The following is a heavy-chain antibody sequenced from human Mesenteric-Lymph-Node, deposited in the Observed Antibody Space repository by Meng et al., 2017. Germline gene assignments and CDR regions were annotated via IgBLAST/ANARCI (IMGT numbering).Heavy chain of an antibody. Sequence: GESLKISCAASGFTFSNFAMSWVRQAPGKGLEWVGRIRSKVNSYTTEYTASVQGRFTISRDDSKNSLYLQMNSLKTEDTAVYYCARVRFYGYAFDIWGQGTVVTVSS. J-gene: IGHJ3*02. CDR3: ARVRFYGYAFDI. CDR1: GFTFSNFA. CDR2: IRSKVNSYTT. V-gene: IGHV3-72*01. D-gene: IGHD2/OR15-2a*01.